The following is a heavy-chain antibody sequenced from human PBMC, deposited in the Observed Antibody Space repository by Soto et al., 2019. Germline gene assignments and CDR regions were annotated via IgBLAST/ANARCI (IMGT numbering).Heavy chain of an antibody. Sequence: SETLSLTCAVYGGSFSGYYWSWIRQPPGKGLEWIGEINHSGSTNYNPSLKSRVTISVDTSKNQFSLKLSSVTAADTAVYYCARLVYSSGWRYYGMDVWGQGTTVT. CDR2: INHSGST. V-gene: IGHV4-34*01. CDR3: ARLVYSSGWRYYGMDV. D-gene: IGHD6-19*01. J-gene: IGHJ6*02. CDR1: GGSFSGYY.